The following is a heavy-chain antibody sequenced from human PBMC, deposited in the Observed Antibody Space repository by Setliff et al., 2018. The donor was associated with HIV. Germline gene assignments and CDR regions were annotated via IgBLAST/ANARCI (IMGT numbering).Heavy chain of an antibody. V-gene: IGHV4-31*03. Sequence: SETLSLTCTVTGGSISSGGFYWTWIRQHPGKGLEWIGYTYNTGSTYYNPSLKSRVSISVDRSKNHFSLRLSSVTAADTAVYYCARGGSRGSWYWDYWGQGTLVTVSS. CDR3: ARGGSRGSWYWDY. D-gene: IGHD6-13*01. CDR1: GGSISSGGFY. CDR2: TYNTGST. J-gene: IGHJ4*02.